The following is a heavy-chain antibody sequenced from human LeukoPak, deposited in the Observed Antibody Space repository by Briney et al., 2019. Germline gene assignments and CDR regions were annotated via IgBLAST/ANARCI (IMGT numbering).Heavy chain of an antibody. J-gene: IGHJ3*01. CDR3: TTAYCSTTRCYGAFDL. CDR1: GFIFSNAW. V-gene: IGHV3-15*01. CDR2: IKTKTDGETT. Sequence: GGSLRLSCAASGFIFSNAWMSWVRQAPGKGLEWVVRIKTKTDGETTDYAAPVKGRFTISRDDSKNTLYQQMNSLKTEDTAVYYRTTAYCSTTRCYGAFDLWGQGTMVTVSS. D-gene: IGHD2-2*01.